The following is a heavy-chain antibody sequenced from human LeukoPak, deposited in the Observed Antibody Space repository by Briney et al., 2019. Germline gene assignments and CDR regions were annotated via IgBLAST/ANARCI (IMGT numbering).Heavy chain of an antibody. D-gene: IGHD2-2*01. CDR2: LNSSGGST. V-gene: IGHV1-46*01. J-gene: IGHJ5*02. Sequence: ASVKVSCKTSGYIFTDYYIHWVRQAPGQGLEWMGILNSSGGSTTYAQKFQGRITMTRDASTSTVYMELRSLRSEDTAVYYCARDRWGCSSTSCYYNWFDPWGQGTLVTVSS. CDR1: GYIFTDYY. CDR3: ARDRWGCSSTSCYYNWFDP.